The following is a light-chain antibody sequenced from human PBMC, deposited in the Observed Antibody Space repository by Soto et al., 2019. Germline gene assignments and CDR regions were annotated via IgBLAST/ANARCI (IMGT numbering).Light chain of an antibody. V-gene: IGKV3-11*01. CDR1: QSVSSH. Sequence: EIVLTQSPATLSLSPGERATLSCRASQSVSSHLSWYQQQYGRAPSLLLYDASNRATGIPARFSGSGSGTDFTLTISSLEPEDFAVYYCQQRSNCPLTFGGGTKVEIK. J-gene: IGKJ4*02. CDR3: QQRSNCPLT. CDR2: DAS.